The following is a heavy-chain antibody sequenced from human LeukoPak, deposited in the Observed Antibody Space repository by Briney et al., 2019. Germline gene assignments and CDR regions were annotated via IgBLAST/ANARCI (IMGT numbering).Heavy chain of an antibody. CDR3: ARDSPKYYDYVWGSYLPFDY. V-gene: IGHV3-33*01. D-gene: IGHD3-16*01. Sequence: GGSLRLSCAASGFTFSSYGIHWVRQAPGKGLEWVAVIWYDGSNKYYVDSVKGRFTISRDNSKNTLYLQMNSLRAEDTAVYYCARDSPKYYDYVWGSYLPFDYWGQGTLVTVSS. CDR1: GFTFSSYG. CDR2: IWYDGSNK. J-gene: IGHJ4*02.